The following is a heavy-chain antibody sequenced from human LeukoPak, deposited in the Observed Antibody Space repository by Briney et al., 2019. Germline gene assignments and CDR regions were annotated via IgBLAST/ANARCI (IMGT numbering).Heavy chain of an antibody. J-gene: IGHJ5*02. CDR1: GGSISSSSYY. V-gene: IGHV4-39*07. CDR2: IYYSGST. CDR3: ARDRHGTNGIPSNWFDP. D-gene: IGHD2-8*01. Sequence: PSETLSLTCTVSGGSISSSSYYWGWIRQPPGKGLEWIGSIYYSGSTYYNPSLKSRVTISVDTSKNQFSLKLSSVTAADTAVYYCARDRHGTNGIPSNWFDPWGQGTLVTVSS.